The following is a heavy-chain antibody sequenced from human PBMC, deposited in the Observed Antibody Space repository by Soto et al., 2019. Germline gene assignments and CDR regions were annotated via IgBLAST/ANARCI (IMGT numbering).Heavy chain of an antibody. CDR2: FDPEDGET. CDR3: ATDGLGALAGPYYYYGMDV. CDR1: GYTLTELS. Sequence: ASVKVSCKVSGYTLTELSMHCVRQAPGKGLEWMGGFDPEDGETIYAQKFQGRVTMTEDTSTDTAYMELSSLRSEDTAVYYCATDGLGALAGPYYYYGMDVGGQGTTVTVSS. J-gene: IGHJ6*02. V-gene: IGHV1-24*01. D-gene: IGHD6-19*01.